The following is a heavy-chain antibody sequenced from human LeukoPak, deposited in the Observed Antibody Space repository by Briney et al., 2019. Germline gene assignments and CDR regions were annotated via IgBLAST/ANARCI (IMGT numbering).Heavy chain of an antibody. V-gene: IGHV7-4-1*02. D-gene: IGHD5-18*01. CDR3: ARERGDLARIQHDPYGWFDP. CDR2: INTNTGNP. CDR1: GYTFTTYA. Sequence: ASVKVSCKASGYTFTTYAMNWVRQAPGQGLEWMGWINTNTGNPTYAQGFTGRFVFSLDTSVSTAYLQISSLKAEDTAVYYCARERGDLARIQHDPYGWFDPWGQGTLVTVSS. J-gene: IGHJ5*02.